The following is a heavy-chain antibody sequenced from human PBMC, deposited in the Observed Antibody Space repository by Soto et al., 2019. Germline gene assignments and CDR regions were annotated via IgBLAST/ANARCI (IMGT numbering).Heavy chain of an antibody. Sequence: SETLSLTCTVSGGSISSYYWSWIRQPPGKGLEWIGYISDSGSPNYNPSLKSRVTISVDTSKNQFSLKLNSMTAADTAVYYCARHNYGSASTSFDSWGQGTLVT. CDR1: GGSISSYY. J-gene: IGHJ4*02. CDR3: ARHNYGSASTSFDS. CDR2: ISDSGSP. V-gene: IGHV4-59*08. D-gene: IGHD3-10*01.